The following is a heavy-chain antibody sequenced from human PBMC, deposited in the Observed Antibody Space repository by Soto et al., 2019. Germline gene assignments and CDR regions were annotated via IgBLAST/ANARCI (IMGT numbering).Heavy chain of an antibody. CDR1: GFSLTTSGVG. V-gene: IGHV2-5*02. Sequence: QITLKESGPTLVKPTQALTLTCTFSGFSLTTSGVGVGWIRQPPGKALEWLAHMYWDEEKHYSPSLKSRLTITKDTSKSQVALTMTNMDPADTATYFCAHRTTTVAWWFDPWGQGTLVTVSS. CDR3: AHRTTTVAWWFDP. J-gene: IGHJ5*02. D-gene: IGHD4-17*01. CDR2: MYWDEEK.